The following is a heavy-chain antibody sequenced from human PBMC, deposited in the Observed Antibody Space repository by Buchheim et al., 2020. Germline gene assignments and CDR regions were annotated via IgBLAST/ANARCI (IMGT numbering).Heavy chain of an antibody. D-gene: IGHD6-19*01. Sequence: QVQLQVSGPGLVRSSETLSLTCTISGGSINTYYWSWIRQSPGKGLEWIGYIYYSGITNYNPSLTSRVTISVDTSKNQFSLKLTSVTAADTAVYYCARGGGWSHYLYFWGQGAL. J-gene: IGHJ4*02. V-gene: IGHV4-59*01. CDR1: GGSINTYY. CDR2: IYYSGIT. CDR3: ARGGGWSHYLYF.